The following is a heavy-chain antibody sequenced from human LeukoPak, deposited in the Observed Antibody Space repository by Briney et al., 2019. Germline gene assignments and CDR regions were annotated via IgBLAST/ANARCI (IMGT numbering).Heavy chain of an antibody. Sequence: GGSLRLSCAASGFTFSSYAMSWVRQAPGKGLEWVGRIKSKTDGGATDYAAPVKGRFTISRDDSKNTLYLQMNSLKTEDTAVYYCTTDLPAYCTNGVCFDYWGQGTLVTVSP. CDR2: IKSKTDGGAT. CDR1: GFTFSSYA. J-gene: IGHJ4*02. V-gene: IGHV3-15*01. CDR3: TTDLPAYCTNGVCFDY. D-gene: IGHD2-8*01.